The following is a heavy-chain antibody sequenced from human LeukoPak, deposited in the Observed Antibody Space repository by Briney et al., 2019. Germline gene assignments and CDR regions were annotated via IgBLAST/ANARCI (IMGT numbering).Heavy chain of an antibody. V-gene: IGHV4-34*01. CDR1: GGSFSGYY. J-gene: IGHJ5*02. Sequence: SETLSLTCAVYGGSFSGYYWSWIRQPPGKGLEWIGEINHSGSTNYNPSLKSRVTISVDTSKNQFSLKLSSVTAADTAVYYCARGRGFYYGSGSTLNRFDPWGQGTLVTVSS. CDR2: INHSGST. CDR3: ARGRGFYYGSGSTLNRFDP. D-gene: IGHD3-10*01.